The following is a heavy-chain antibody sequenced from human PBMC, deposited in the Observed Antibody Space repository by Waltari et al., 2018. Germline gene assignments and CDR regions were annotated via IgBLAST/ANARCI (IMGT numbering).Heavy chain of an antibody. V-gene: IGHV4-61*02. D-gene: IGHD5-18*01. CDR2: IYTSGST. J-gene: IGHJ4*02. Sequence: QVQLQESGPGLVKPSQTLSLTCTVSGGSISSGSYYWSWIRQPAGKGLEWIGRIYTSGSTNYNPSLKSRVTISVDTSKNQFSLKLSSVTAADTAVYYCARDGGYSYGSYYFDYWGQGTLVTVSS. CDR1: GGSISSGSYY. CDR3: ARDGGYSYGSYYFDY.